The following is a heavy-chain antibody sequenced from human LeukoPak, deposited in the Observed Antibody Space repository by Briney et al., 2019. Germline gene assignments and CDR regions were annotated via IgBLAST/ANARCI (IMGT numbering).Heavy chain of an antibody. CDR1: GFTLDDYG. CDR2: INWNGAHT. D-gene: IGHD4-17*01. Sequence: GGSLRLSCVASGFTLDDYGMSWVRQGPGKGLEWVSGINWNGAHTGYADSVKGRFTISRDNAKNSLYLQMNSLRVEDTAFYYCARGGTDYGDYFYFDYWGQATLVTVSS. V-gene: IGHV3-20*04. J-gene: IGHJ4*02. CDR3: ARGGTDYGDYFYFDY.